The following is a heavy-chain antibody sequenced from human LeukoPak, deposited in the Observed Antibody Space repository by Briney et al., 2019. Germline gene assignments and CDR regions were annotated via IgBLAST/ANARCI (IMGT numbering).Heavy chain of an antibody. Sequence: GGSLRLSCAASGFSLTSYAMSWIRQAPGQGLEWVSSINISGVSTYYADSVKSRFTISRDTSENTLHLQMNTLRVEDTAIYFCARCMVLSQVWCNWIDPWGQGTLVTVSS. D-gene: IGHD2-8*01. CDR1: GFSLTSYA. J-gene: IGHJ5*02. V-gene: IGHV3-23*01. CDR2: INISGVST. CDR3: ARCMVLSQVWCNWIDP.